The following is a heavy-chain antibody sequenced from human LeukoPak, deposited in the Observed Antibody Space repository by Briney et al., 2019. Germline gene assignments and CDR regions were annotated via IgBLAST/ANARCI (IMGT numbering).Heavy chain of an antibody. CDR2: ISGSGGST. D-gene: IGHD3-22*01. J-gene: IGHJ4*02. V-gene: IGHV3-23*01. CDR3: AKDDSYYDSSGYPIDY. Sequence: PGGSQRLSCAASGFTFSSYAMSWVRQAPGKGLEWVSAISGSGGSTYYADSVKGRFTISRDNSKNTLYLQMNSLRAEDTAVYYCAKDDSYYDSSGYPIDYWGQGTLVTVSS. CDR1: GFTFSSYA.